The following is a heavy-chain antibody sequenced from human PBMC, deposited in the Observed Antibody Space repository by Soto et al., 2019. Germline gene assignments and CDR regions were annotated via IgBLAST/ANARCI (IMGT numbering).Heavy chain of an antibody. D-gene: IGHD6-13*01. Sequence: AETLSLTCAVYGGSFSGYYWSWIRQPPGKGLEWIGEINHSGSTNYNPSLKSRVTISVDTSKNQFSLKLSSVTAADTAVYYCARGGSSWHKNAFDIWGQGTMVTVSS. CDR3: ARGGSSWHKNAFDI. J-gene: IGHJ3*02. CDR1: GGSFSGYY. V-gene: IGHV4-34*01. CDR2: INHSGST.